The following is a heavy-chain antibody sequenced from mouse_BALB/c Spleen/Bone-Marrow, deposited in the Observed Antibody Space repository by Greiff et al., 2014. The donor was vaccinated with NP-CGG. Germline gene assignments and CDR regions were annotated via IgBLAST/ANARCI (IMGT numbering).Heavy chain of an antibody. Sequence: EVKLVESGGGLVKPGGSLKLSCAASGFASSSYDMSWVRQTPEKRLEWVAYISNGGGSTYYPDTVKGRFTISRDNAKNTLYLQMSSLKSEDTAMYYCTRHELGLFDYWGQGTTLTVSS. D-gene: IGHD4-1*01. V-gene: IGHV5-12-1*01. CDR3: TRHELGLFDY. J-gene: IGHJ2*01. CDR2: ISNGGGST. CDR1: GFASSSYD.